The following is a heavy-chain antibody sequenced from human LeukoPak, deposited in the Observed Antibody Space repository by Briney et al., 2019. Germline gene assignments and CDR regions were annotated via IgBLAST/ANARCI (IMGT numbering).Heavy chain of an antibody. CDR1: GGSISSSSYY. V-gene: IGHV4-39*01. J-gene: IGHJ4*02. CDR2: IYYSGST. D-gene: IGHD3-22*01. Sequence: NPSETLSLTCTVSGGSISSSSYYWGWIRQPPGKGLEWIGSIYYSGSTYYNPSLKSRVTISVDTSKNQFSLKLSSVTAADTAVYYCARAGYYYDSSGYYHDYWGQGTLVTVSS. CDR3: ARAGYYYDSSGYYHDY.